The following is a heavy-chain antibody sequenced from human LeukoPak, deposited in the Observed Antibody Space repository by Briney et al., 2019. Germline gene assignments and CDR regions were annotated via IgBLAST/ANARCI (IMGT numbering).Heavy chain of an antibody. D-gene: IGHD5-18*01. J-gene: IGHJ6*02. CDR3: AKSRGYPYYYYGMDV. CDR1: GFTFDDYA. V-gene: IGHV3-9*01. CDR2: ISWNSGSI. Sequence: GGSLRLSCAASGFTFDDYAMHWVRQAPGKGLEWVSGISWNSGSIGYADSVKGRFTISRDNAKNSLYLQVNSLRAEDTALYYCAKSRGYPYYYYGMDVWGQGTTVTVSS.